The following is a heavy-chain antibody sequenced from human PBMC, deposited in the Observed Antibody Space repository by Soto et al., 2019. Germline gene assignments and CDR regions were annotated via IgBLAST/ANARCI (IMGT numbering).Heavy chain of an antibody. D-gene: IGHD3-22*01. CDR2: FYYTGST. CDR1: GGSFSGYY. J-gene: IGHJ4*02. V-gene: IGHV4-59*12. Sequence: SETLSLTCAVYGGSFSGYYWSWIRQPPGKGLEWIGYFYYTGSTNYNPSLKSRVTISIDASKNQFSLRLSSVTAADTAVYYCARSMYYSDGSNYSPFDYWGRGTLVTVSS. CDR3: ARSMYYSDGSNYSPFDY.